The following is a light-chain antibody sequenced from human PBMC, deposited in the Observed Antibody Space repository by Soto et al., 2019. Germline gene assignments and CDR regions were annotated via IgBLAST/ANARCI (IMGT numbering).Light chain of an antibody. CDR1: QSVGSD. CDR3: QRYDNWPLT. V-gene: IGKV3D-15*01. Sequence: EIVMTQSPATLSVSPGERATLSCRASQSVGSDLAWYQQKPGQAPRLVIYGASTRATGIPDRFSGSGSGTEFSLTISSLQSEDFAVYYCQRYDNWPLTFGGGTKVDNK. J-gene: IGKJ4*01. CDR2: GAS.